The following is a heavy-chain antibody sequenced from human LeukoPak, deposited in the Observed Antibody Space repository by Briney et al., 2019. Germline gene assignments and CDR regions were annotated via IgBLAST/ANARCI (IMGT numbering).Heavy chain of an antibody. D-gene: IGHD4-11*01. V-gene: IGHV1-69*13. J-gene: IGHJ6*03. CDR1: GGTFSSYA. Sequence: ASVKVSCKASGGTFSSYAISWVRQAPGQGLEWMGGIIPIFGTANYAQKFQGRVTITADESTSTAYMELSSLRSEDTAVYYCARGYSNYGYYYMDVWGKGTTVTVSS. CDR3: ARGYSNYGYYYMDV. CDR2: IIPIFGTA.